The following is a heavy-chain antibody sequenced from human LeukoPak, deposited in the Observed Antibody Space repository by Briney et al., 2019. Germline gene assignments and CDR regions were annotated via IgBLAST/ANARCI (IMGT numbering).Heavy chain of an antibody. D-gene: IGHD6-19*01. Sequence: GGSLTLFCAASGFTLSGYAMSCVRQAPGRGLECVSTISGFGGSTYYAGAVKGRFTISRDNSKNTLYLQMNSLRAEDTAVYYCAKTSYSSGWPLEYSGQGTLVTVSS. CDR2: ISGFGGST. CDR3: AKTSYSSGWPLEY. V-gene: IGHV3-23*01. CDR1: GFTLSGYA. J-gene: IGHJ4*02.